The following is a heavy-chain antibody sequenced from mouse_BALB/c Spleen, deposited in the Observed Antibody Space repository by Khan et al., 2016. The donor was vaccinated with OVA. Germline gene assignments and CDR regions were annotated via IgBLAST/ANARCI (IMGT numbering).Heavy chain of an antibody. V-gene: IGHV1-7*01. J-gene: IGHJ2*01. Sequence: QVQLQQPGAELAKPGASVKMSCKASGYTFTTYWMHWVKQRPGQGLEWIGYINPTSGYTDYNETFKDRATLSADKSSSTAYMQLSSLTSDDSAVYYCTRDRIDYWGQGTTLTVSS. CDR1: GYTFTTYW. CDR2: INPTSGYT. CDR3: TRDRIDY.